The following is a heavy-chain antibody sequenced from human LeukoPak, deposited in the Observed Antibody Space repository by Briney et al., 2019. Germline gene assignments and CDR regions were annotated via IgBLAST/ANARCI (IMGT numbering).Heavy chain of an antibody. D-gene: IGHD3-9*01. V-gene: IGHV3-21*01. Sequence: KSGGSLRLSCAASGFAFSSHSMNWVRQAPGKGLEWVSSISSSSSYTYYADSVKGRFTISRDNAKNSLYLQMNSLRAEDTAVYYRARDRALRYFDWSPNWGQGAPVTVSS. CDR1: GFAFSSHS. J-gene: IGHJ4*02. CDR2: ISSSSSYT. CDR3: ARDRALRYFDWSPN.